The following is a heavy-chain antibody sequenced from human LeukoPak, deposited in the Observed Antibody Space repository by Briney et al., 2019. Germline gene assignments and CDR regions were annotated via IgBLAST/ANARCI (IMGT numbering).Heavy chain of an antibody. Sequence: GGSLRLSCAASGFTFSTYAMSWVRQAPGKGLEWVSTISNSGGSTYYADSVKGRFTISRDNSKNTLYLQVNSLRAEDTAVYYCAKDGAEVAGSFDYWGRGTLVTGSS. CDR1: GFTFSTYA. CDR2: ISNSGGST. J-gene: IGHJ4*02. CDR3: AKDGAEVAGSFDY. D-gene: IGHD6-19*01. V-gene: IGHV3-23*01.